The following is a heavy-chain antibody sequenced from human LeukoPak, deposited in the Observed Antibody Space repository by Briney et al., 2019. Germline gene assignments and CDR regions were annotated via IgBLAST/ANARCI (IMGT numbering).Heavy chain of an antibody. V-gene: IGHV3-49*03. CDR1: GFTFGDYA. Sequence: PGGSLRLSCTASGFTFGDYAWSWFRQAPGKGLEWVGFIRSTDYGRTTEYAASVTGRFTISRDASKRIAYLPTNSLKTEDTAVYYCTRDEYPRDYWGQGTLVTVSS. CDR3: TRDEYPRDY. D-gene: IGHD6-6*01. CDR2: IRSTDYGRTT. J-gene: IGHJ4*02.